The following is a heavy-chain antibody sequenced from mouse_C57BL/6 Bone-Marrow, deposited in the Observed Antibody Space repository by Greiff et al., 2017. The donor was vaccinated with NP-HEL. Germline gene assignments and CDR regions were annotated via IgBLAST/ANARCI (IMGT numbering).Heavy chain of an antibody. J-gene: IGHJ2*01. CDR3: ARRVIYYYGSLYYFDY. V-gene: IGHV1-85*01. D-gene: IGHD1-1*01. Sequence: VQLQQSGPELVKPGASVKLSCKASGYTFTSYDINWVKQRPGQGLEWIGWIYPRDGSTKYNEKFKGKATLTVDTSSSTAYMELHSLTSEDSAVYFCARRVIYYYGSLYYFDYWGQGTTLTVSS. CDR1: GYTFTSYD. CDR2: IYPRDGST.